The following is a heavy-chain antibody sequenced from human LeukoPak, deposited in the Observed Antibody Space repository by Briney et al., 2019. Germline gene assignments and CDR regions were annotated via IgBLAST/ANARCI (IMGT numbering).Heavy chain of an antibody. Sequence: ASVKVSCKASGYTFLSYDINWVRQATGQGLEWMGWMSPNSGNTGYAQQFQGRVTMTTDTSTSTAYMELRSLRSDDTAVYYCARGLAADSNWFDPWGQGTLVTVSS. CDR1: GYTFLSYD. CDR3: ARGLAADSNWFDP. CDR2: MSPNSGNT. D-gene: IGHD6-13*01. J-gene: IGHJ5*02. V-gene: IGHV1-8*01.